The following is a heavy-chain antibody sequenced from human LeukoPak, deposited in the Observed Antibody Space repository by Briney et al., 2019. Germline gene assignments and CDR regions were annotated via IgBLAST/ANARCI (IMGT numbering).Heavy chain of an antibody. CDR2: IYNVGSTGNT. Sequence: SWVRQAPGKGLEWIGCIYNVGSTGNTHYNPSLKSRLTISEDTSKNQFSLRLSSVTAADTAVYYCARDFGAGSYRYGMDVWGQGTAVTVSS. V-gene: IGHV4-4*02. D-gene: IGHD3-10*01. CDR3: ARDFGAGSYRYGMDV. J-gene: IGHJ6*02.